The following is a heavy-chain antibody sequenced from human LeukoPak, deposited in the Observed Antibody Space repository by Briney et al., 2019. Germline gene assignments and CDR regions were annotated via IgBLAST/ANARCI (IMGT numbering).Heavy chain of an antibody. Sequence: SETLSLTCTVSGGSISSSSYYWGWIRQPPGKGLEWIGSIYYSGSTYYNPSLKSRVTISVDTSKNQFSLKLSSVTAADTAVYYCARSLVAGTDDAFDIWGQGTMVTVSS. CDR3: ARSLVAGTDDAFDI. CDR2: IYYSGST. CDR1: GGSISSSSYY. V-gene: IGHV4-39*07. D-gene: IGHD6-19*01. J-gene: IGHJ3*02.